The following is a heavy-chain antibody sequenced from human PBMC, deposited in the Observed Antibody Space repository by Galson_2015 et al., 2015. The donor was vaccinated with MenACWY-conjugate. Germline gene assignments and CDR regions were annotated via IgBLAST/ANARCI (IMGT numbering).Heavy chain of an antibody. V-gene: IGHV3-74*01. Sequence: SLRLSCAASGFTFSYYWMHWVRQAPGKGLVWVSRIKTDGSSQTYADSVKGRITISRDNARNTLFLQMNSLRAEATAVYYCIRDGESSGLDYWGQGTLVTVSS. CDR3: IRDGESSGLDY. CDR1: GFTFSYYW. J-gene: IGHJ4*02. D-gene: IGHD6-19*01. CDR2: IKTDGSSQ.